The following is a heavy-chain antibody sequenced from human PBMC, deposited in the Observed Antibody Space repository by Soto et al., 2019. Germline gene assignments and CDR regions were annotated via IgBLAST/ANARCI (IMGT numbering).Heavy chain of an antibody. CDR1: GFTFSSYW. D-gene: IGHD3-10*01. J-gene: IGHJ6*02. CDR3: ARGGRYYGSGSYTDLPGGYYYYYYGMDV. V-gene: IGHV3-74*01. Sequence: GGSLRLSCAASGFTFSSYWMHWVRQAPGKGLVWVSRINSDGSSTSYADSVKGRFTISRDNAKNTLYLQMNSLRAEDTAVYYCARGGRYYGSGSYTDLPGGYYYYYYGMDVWGQGTTVTVSS. CDR2: INSDGSST.